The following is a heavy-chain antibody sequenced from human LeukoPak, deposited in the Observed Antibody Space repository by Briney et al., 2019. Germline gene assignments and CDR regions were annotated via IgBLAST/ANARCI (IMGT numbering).Heavy chain of an antibody. CDR2: IYWDDDK. D-gene: IGHD3-10*01. CDR1: GFSLSTSGVG. J-gene: IGHJ5*02. Sequence: ESGPTLVKPTQTLTLTCTFSGFSLSTSGVGVGWIRQPPGKALEWLALIYWDDDKRYSPSLKSRLTITKDTSKNQVALTMTNMDPVDTATYYCAHSTMVRAHAGHWFDPWGQGTLVTVSS. V-gene: IGHV2-5*02. CDR3: AHSTMVRAHAGHWFDP.